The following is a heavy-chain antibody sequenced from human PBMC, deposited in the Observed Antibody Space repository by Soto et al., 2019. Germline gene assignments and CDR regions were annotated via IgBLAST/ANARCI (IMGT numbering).Heavy chain of an antibody. V-gene: IGHV3-23*01. J-gene: IGHJ4*02. D-gene: IGHD6-19*01. CDR3: AKDRAYCSGWYTSWFDY. CDR2: ISGSGGST. Sequence: GGSLRLSCVASGFTFSRYAMSWVRPAPGKRLEWVSAISGSGGSTYYADSVKGRFTISRDNSKNTLYLQKNGLRAEDTAVYYCAKDRAYCSGWYTSWFDYWGQGTLVTVSS. CDR1: GFTFSRYA.